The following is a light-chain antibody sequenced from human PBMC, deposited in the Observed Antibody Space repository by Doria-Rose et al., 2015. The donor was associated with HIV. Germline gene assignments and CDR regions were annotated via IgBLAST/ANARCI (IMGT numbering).Light chain of an antibody. Sequence: DIRLTQSPSTLSASVGDRVTITCRASQSINIWLAWYQQKPGKAPKLLIYKASSLESGVPSRFSGSGSGTEFTLTISSLQPDDFATYYCQQYNSYWTVGQGKKGE. CDR1: QSINIW. J-gene: IGKJ1*01. V-gene: IGKV1-5*03. CDR3: QQYNSYWT. CDR2: KAS.